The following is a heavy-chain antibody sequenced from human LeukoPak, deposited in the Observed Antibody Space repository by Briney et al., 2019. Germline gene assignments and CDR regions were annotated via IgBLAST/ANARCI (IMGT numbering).Heavy chain of an antibody. CDR1: GFTFSSNY. V-gene: IGHV3-53*01. J-gene: IGHJ4*02. D-gene: IGHD3-10*01. CDR2: IYSGGST. CDR3: ARVDYGSGSYLDY. Sequence: PGGSLRLSCAASGFTFSSNYMSWVRQAPGKGREGVLVIYSGGSTYYADSVNGRFTISRDNSKNTLYLQMNSLRAEDTAVYYCARVDYGSGSYLDYWGQGTLVTVSS.